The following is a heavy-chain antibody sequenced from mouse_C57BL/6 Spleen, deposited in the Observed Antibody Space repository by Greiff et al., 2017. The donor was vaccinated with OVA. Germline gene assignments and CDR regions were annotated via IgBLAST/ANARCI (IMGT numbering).Heavy chain of an antibody. CDR3: ARCVYFYGRCWAY. CDR1: GYTFTSYW. V-gene: IGHV1-64*01. D-gene: IGHD1-1*01. CDR2: IYPKNGST. J-gene: IGHJ3*01. Sequence: QVQLKQPGAELVRPGASVKLSCKASGYTFTSYWMHWVKQRPGQGLEWIGRIYPKNGSTNYTEKFKSKATLTVDKSSSTAYMHLSSLTSEDSAVYYFARCVYFYGRCWAYWGQGTLVTVSA.